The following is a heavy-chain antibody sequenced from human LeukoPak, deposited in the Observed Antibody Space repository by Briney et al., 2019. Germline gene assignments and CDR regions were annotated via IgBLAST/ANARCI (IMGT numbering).Heavy chain of an antibody. Sequence: PSETLSLTCTVSGGSISSYYWSWIRQPPGKGLEWIGEINHSGSTNYNPSLKSRVTISVDTSKNQFSLKLSSVTAADTAVYYCARGRRGQLVYWGQGTLVTVSS. J-gene: IGHJ4*02. D-gene: IGHD6-13*01. CDR2: INHSGST. CDR3: ARGRRGQLVY. CDR1: GGSISSYY. V-gene: IGHV4-34*01.